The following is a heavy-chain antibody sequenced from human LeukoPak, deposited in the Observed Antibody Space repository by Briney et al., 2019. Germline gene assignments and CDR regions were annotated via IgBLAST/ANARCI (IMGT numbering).Heavy chain of an antibody. CDR3: ARARGFRLSDDY. CDR1: GFTFTGYY. Sequence: GSVKVSCKASGFTFTGYYMHWVRQAPGQGLEWTGWINPNSGGTNYAQKFQGRVTMTRDTSISTAYMELSRLRSDDTAVYYCARARGFRLSDDYWGQGTLVTVSS. D-gene: IGHD3-10*01. V-gene: IGHV1-2*02. CDR2: INPNSGGT. J-gene: IGHJ4*02.